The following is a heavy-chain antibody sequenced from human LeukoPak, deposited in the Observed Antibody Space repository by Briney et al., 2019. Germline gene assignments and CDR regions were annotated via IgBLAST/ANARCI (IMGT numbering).Heavy chain of an antibody. CDR1: GFTFSNYW. D-gene: IGHD1-26*01. J-gene: IGHJ4*02. V-gene: IGHV3-7*03. CDR3: ARGGWALC. CDR2: IKLDGSEK. Sequence: GGSLRLSCAASGFTFSNYWMSWVRQAPGKGLEWVANIKLDGSEKNYVDSVKGRFTISRDNAKNSLYLQMNSLRAVDTAVYYCARGGWALCWGQGTLVTVSS.